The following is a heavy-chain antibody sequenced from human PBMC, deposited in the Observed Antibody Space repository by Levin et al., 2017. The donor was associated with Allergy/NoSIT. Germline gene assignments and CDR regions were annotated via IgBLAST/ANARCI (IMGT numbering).Heavy chain of an antibody. V-gene: IGHV3-48*02. CDR1: GVAFSSYS. D-gene: IGHD2/OR15-2a*01. Sequence: GGSLRLSCVASGVAFSSYSMNWVRQAPGKGLEWISYISSSSSSIDYADSVKGRFTISRDNAKNSLFLQMSSIGDEDTAVYFCAGMKRNILQACGIWGKGTMVTVSS. CDR2: ISSSSSSI. CDR3: AGMKRNILQACGI. J-gene: IGHJ3*02.